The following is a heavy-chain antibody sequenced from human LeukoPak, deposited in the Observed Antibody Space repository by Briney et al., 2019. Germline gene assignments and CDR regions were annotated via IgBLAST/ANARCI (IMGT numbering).Heavy chain of an antibody. CDR1: GYSFTSYW. CDR2: IYPGDSDT. V-gene: IGHV5-51*01. D-gene: IGHD2-21*02. CDR3: ARQVPSYCGGDCYFNWFDP. Sequence: RGESLKISCKGSGYSFTSYWIGWVRQMPGKGLEWMGIIYPGDSDTRYSPSFQGQVTISADKSISTAYLQWSSLKASDTAMYYCARQVPSYCGGDCYFNWFDPWGQGTLVTVSS. J-gene: IGHJ5*02.